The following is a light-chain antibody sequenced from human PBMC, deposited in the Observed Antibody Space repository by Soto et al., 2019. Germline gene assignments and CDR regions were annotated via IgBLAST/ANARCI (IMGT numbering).Light chain of an antibody. Sequence: QAVVTQEPSLTVSPGGTVTLTCASSTGAVTSGNYPSWFQQRPGQAPRTLIYTTNSKHSWTPARFSGSLLADKASLTLSGVQPEDEADYHCLLYYGGAQLVFGGGTKLTVL. CDR1: TGAVTSGNY. CDR2: TTN. CDR3: LLYYGGAQLV. J-gene: IGLJ3*02. V-gene: IGLV7-43*01.